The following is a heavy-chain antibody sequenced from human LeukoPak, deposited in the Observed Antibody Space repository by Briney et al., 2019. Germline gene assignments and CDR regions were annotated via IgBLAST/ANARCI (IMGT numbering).Heavy chain of an antibody. CDR3: GGSGSYYRLDY. Sequence: GGSLRLSCAASGFTFTSYVMTWVRQAPGKGLEWVSAISGSGSSTYYADSEKGRFTISRDNSKNTLYLQMNSLRAEDTAVYYCGGSGSYYRLDYWGQGTLVTVSS. CDR2: ISGSGSST. CDR1: GFTFTSYV. V-gene: IGHV3-23*01. J-gene: IGHJ4*02. D-gene: IGHD3-10*01.